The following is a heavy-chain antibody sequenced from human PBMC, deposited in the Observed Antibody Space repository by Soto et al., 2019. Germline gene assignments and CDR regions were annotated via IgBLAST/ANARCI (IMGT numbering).Heavy chain of an antibody. CDR2: ISSNGGST. CDR3: ARGGYSSSSWDYYYGMDV. D-gene: IGHD6-6*01. J-gene: IGHJ6*02. Sequence: PGGSLRLSCAASGFTFSSYAMHWVRQAPGKGLEYVSAISSNGGSTYYADSVKGRFTISRDNSKNTLYLQMGSLRAEGMAVYYCARGGYSSSSWDYYYGMDVWGQGTTVTVSS. V-gene: IGHV3-64*02. CDR1: GFTFSSYA.